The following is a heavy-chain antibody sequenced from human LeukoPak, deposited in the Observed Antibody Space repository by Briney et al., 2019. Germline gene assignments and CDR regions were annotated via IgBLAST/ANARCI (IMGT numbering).Heavy chain of an antibody. Sequence: SETLSHTCAVSGGSISSSNFWSWVRQPPGKGLEWIGEIYHSGSTNYKPSLKSRVTISVDKSKNQFSLKLSSVTAADTAVYYCARQPIFRPYHYMDVWGKGTTVTASS. D-gene: IGHD3-3*01. J-gene: IGHJ6*03. CDR1: GGSISSSNF. V-gene: IGHV4-4*02. CDR2: IYHSGST. CDR3: ARQPIFRPYHYMDV.